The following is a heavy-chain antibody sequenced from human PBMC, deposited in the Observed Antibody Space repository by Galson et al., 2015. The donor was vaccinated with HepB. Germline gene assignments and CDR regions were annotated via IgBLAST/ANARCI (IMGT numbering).Heavy chain of an antibody. Sequence: SVKVSCKVSGYTLTELSMHWVRQAPGKGLEWMGGFDPEDGETIYAQKFQGRVTMTEDTSTDTAYMELSSLRSEDTAVYYCATDFERPTQTYYDFWSGPPAGVWGKGTTVTVSS. CDR3: ATDFERPTQTYYDFWSGPPAGV. CDR2: FDPEDGET. J-gene: IGHJ6*04. D-gene: IGHD3-3*01. V-gene: IGHV1-24*01. CDR1: GYTLTELS.